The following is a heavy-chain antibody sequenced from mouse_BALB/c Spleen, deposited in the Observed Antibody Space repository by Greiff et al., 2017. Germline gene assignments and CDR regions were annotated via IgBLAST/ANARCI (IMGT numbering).Heavy chain of an antibody. CDR3: ARDDYDGMDY. CDR2: ISTYYGDA. J-gene: IGHJ4*01. Sequence: QVQLQQSGAELVRPGVSVKISCKGSGYTFTDYAMHWVKQSHAKSLEWIGVISTYYGDASYNQKFKGKATMTVDKSSSTAYMELARLTSEDSAIYYCARDDYDGMDYWGQGTSVTVSS. CDR1: GYTFTDYA. V-gene: IGHV1S137*01. D-gene: IGHD2-4*01.